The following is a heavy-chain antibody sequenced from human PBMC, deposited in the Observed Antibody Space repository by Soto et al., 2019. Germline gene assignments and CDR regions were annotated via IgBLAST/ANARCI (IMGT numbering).Heavy chain of an antibody. CDR2: MYNTGST. D-gene: IGHD2-21*02. V-gene: IGHV4-61*01. J-gene: IGHJ6*02. CDR1: GGSISTSSHY. CDR3: ARDLWGYCGTDCYPLDV. Sequence: PSETLSLTCTVSGGSISTSSHYWDWYRQPPGKGLEWIGYMYNTGSTVYNPPFKSRVTISVDTSKNQFSLKLNSVTAADTAVYYCARDLWGYCGTDCYPLDVWGQGTTVTVSS.